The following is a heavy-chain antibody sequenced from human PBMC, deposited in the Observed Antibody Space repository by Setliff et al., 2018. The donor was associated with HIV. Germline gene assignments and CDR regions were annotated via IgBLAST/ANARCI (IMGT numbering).Heavy chain of an antibody. CDR2: IYRSGNT. J-gene: IGHJ4*02. Sequence: ASETLSLTCSVSGGPITSNTYFWDWIRQAPGKGLEWIGSIYRSGNTYYNPSLKSRVSISVDTSKRQFSLKLTSVTAGDSALYYCARRRGQKATGWYYFGFWGQGALVTVSS. D-gene: IGHD6-19*01. CDR1: GGPITSNTYF. CDR3: ARRRGQKATGWYYFGF. V-gene: IGHV4-39*01.